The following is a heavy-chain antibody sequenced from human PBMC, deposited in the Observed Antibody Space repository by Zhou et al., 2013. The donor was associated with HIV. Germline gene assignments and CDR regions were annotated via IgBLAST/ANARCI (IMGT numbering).Heavy chain of an antibody. J-gene: IGHJ5*02. CDR1: GYTFTSYY. Sequence: QMQLVQSGAEVKKPGATLKVSCKASGYTFTSYYMHWVRQAPGQGLEWMGIINPSGGSTSYAQKFQGRVTMTRDTSTSTVYMELSSLRSEDTAVYYCARDFLAGSPIYWFDPWGQGTLVTVSS. V-gene: IGHV1-46*03. CDR2: INPSGGST. CDR3: ARDFLAGSPIYWFDP. D-gene: IGHD3-3*01.